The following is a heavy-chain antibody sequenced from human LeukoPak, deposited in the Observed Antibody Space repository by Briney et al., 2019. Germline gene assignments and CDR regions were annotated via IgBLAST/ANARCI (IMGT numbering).Heavy chain of an antibody. CDR2: IYYSGST. V-gene: IGHV4-61*05. J-gene: IGHJ6*03. CDR3: ARTTVTTGFYYYYYMDV. Sequence: SETLSLTCTVSGGSISSSSYYWGWIRQPPGKGLEWIGYIYYSGSTNYNPSLKSRVTISVDTSKNQFSLKLSSVTAADTAVYYCARTTVTTGFYYYYYMDVWGKGTTVTVSS. CDR1: GGSISSSSYY. D-gene: IGHD4-17*01.